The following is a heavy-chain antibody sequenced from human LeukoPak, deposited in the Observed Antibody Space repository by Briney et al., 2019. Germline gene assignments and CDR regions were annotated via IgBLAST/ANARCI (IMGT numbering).Heavy chain of an antibody. Sequence: GGSLRLSCAASGFTFSDYDMNWVRQAPGQGLEWVSLFSSIGTYKYYADSVKGRFTISRDSFKNTLYLQMNSLRPEDTAVYYCAKEGDYYGSGSYRDGFDIWGQGTRATVSS. CDR3: AKEGDYYGSGSYRDGFDI. CDR1: GFTFSDYD. CDR2: FSSIGTYK. V-gene: IGHV3-21*01. D-gene: IGHD3-10*01. J-gene: IGHJ3*02.